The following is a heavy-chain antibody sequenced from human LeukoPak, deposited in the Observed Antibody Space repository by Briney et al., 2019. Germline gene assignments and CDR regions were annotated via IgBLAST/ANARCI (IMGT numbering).Heavy chain of an antibody. V-gene: IGHV4-4*07. J-gene: IGHJ4*02. Sequence: SETLSLTCTVSGGSISSYYWSWIRQPAGKGLEWIGRIYTSGSTNYNASLKSRVSMSVDTSKNQFSLKLTSVTAADTAVFYCARENSGSYREFDYWGQGTLVTVSS. CDR1: GGSISSYY. CDR3: ARENSGSYREFDY. CDR2: IYTSGST. D-gene: IGHD1-26*01.